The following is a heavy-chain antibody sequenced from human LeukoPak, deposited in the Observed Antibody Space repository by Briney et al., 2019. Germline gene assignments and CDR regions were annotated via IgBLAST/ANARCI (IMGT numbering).Heavy chain of an antibody. CDR3: ANPFGCSSTSCYMVRDYYYMDV. V-gene: IGHV3-23*01. D-gene: IGHD2-2*02. CDR2: ISGSGGST. Sequence: GGSLRLSCAASGFTFSSYAMSWVRQAPGKGLEWVSAISGSGGSTYYADSVKGRFTISRDNSKNTLYLQMNSLRAEDTAVYYCANPFGCSSTSCYMVRDYYYMDVWGKGTTVTVSS. CDR1: GFTFSSYA. J-gene: IGHJ6*03.